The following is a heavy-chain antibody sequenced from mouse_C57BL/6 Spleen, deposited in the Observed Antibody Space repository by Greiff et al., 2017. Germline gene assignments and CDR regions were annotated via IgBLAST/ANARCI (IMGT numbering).Heavy chain of an antibody. CDR1: GYTFTDYE. J-gene: IGHJ3*01. D-gene: IGHD2-3*01. V-gene: IGHV1-15*01. Sequence: QVQLQQSGAELVRPGASVTLSCKASGYTFTDYEMHWVKQTPVHGLEWIGAIDPETGGTAYNQKFKGKAILTADKSSSTAYMELRSLTSEDSAVYYCARSHKGYYVAWFAYWGQGTLVTVSA. CDR2: IDPETGGT. CDR3: ARSHKGYYVAWFAY.